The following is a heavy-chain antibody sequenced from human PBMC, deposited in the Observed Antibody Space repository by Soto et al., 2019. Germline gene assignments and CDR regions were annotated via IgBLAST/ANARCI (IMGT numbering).Heavy chain of an antibody. D-gene: IGHD3-16*01. CDR2: INPSGGST. CDR3: ARVWASSRESPKSIDI. CDR1: GYFFTSHY. Sequence: ASVKVSCKASGYFFTSHYMHWVRQAPGQGLEWMGIINPSGGSTNYAQKFQGRVIMTRDTSTSTVYMELSSLRSEDTAVYYCARVWASSRESPKSIDISGQATSVTLS. J-gene: IGHJ4*02. V-gene: IGHV1-46*01.